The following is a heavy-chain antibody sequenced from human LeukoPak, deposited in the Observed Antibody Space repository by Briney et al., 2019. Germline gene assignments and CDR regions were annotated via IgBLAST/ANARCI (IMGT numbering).Heavy chain of an antibody. Sequence: GGSLRLSCAASGLTFSNACMSWVRQAPGKGLEWVGRFKSKTEGETTDYATPVKGRFTISRDDSKDTLYLQMDSLKTEDTAVYYCTTYSSGPWHWGQGTLVTVSS. CDR1: GLTFSNAC. CDR2: FKSKTEGETT. CDR3: TTYSSGPWH. D-gene: IGHD6-19*01. V-gene: IGHV3-15*01. J-gene: IGHJ4*02.